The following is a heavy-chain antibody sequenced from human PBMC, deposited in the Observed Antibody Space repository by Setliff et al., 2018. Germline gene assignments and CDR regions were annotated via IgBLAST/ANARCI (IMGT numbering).Heavy chain of an antibody. J-gene: IGHJ4*02. CDR2: ISYDGSNK. CDR3: AKGGYSGSHYFDY. Sequence: PGGSLRLSCAASGFTFSSYAMHWVRQAPGKGLEWVAVISYDGSNKYYGDSVKGRFAISRDNSNNALYLQMNSLRAEDTAIYYCAKGGYSGSHYFDYWGQGTLVTVPS. CDR1: GFTFSSYA. D-gene: IGHD1-26*01. V-gene: IGHV3-30*09.